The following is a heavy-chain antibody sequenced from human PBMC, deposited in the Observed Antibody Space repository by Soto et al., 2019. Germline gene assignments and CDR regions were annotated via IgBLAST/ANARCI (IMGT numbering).Heavy chain of an antibody. Sequence: QVQLVQSGAELKKPGSSVKVSCKTSGVSLYTYTITWVRQAPGQGLEWMGRVIPVLRKSDYAQKFLGRVTITADTSTNTAYMELSSLKPDDTAVYFCARMGPYDAIDMWGQGTTVTVAS. CDR2: VIPVLRKS. J-gene: IGHJ3*02. CDR1: GVSLYTYT. CDR3: ARMGPYDAIDM. D-gene: IGHD3-16*01. V-gene: IGHV1-69*02.